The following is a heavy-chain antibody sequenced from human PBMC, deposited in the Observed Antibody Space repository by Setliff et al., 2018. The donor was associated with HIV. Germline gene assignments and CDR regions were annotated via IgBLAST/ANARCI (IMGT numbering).Heavy chain of an antibody. J-gene: IGHJ3*02. V-gene: IGHV3-15*01. CDR1: GLHVRGAW. CDR3: TTAVIPPAGWGALNI. D-gene: IGHD6-19*01. CDR2: VKIDSDGGTI. Sequence: GGSLRLSCKPSGLHVRGAWMNWVRQAPGKGLEWVGRVKIDSDGGTIDYAAPVQGRFVISRDDSQNLLPLQLNALRTEDTGVYYCTTAVIPPAGWGALNIWGPGTTVTVSS.